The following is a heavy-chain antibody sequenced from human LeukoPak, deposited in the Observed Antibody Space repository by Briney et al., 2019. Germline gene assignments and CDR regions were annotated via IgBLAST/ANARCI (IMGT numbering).Heavy chain of an antibody. Sequence: GGSLRLSCAASGFTFSSYSMNWVRQAPGKGLEWVSSISTSSSYIYYADSVKGRFTISRDNAKNSLYLQMNSLRAEDTAVYYCAKDLSNDYLWGSDRIDAFDVWGQGTMVTVAS. CDR1: GFTFSSYS. V-gene: IGHV3-21*01. J-gene: IGHJ3*01. CDR2: ISTSSSYI. D-gene: IGHD3-16*02. CDR3: AKDLSNDYLWGSDRIDAFDV.